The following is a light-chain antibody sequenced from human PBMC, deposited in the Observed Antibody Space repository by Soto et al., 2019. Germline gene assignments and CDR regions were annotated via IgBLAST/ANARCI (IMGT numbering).Light chain of an antibody. V-gene: IGKV1-5*01. J-gene: IGKJ3*01. CDR3: QQYNNYPFT. CDR1: QSIGSW. CDR2: DVS. Sequence: DIQMTQSPSTLSASVGDRVSITCRASQSIGSWLAWYQQKPGKAPNLLIYDVSSLESGVPSRFSGSGSGTEFTLTISSLQPDDFVTYYCQQYNNYPFTFGPGTKVDVK.